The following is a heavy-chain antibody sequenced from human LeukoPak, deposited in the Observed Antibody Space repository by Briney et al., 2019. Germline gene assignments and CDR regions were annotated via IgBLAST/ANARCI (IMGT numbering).Heavy chain of an antibody. D-gene: IGHD3-22*01. V-gene: IGHV4-4*02. CDR2: IYHSGSI. CDR3: AISDSSGYYYDAFDI. CDR1: GGSISSSNW. J-gene: IGHJ3*02. Sequence: SGTLSLTCAVSGGSISSSNWWSWVRQPPGKGLEWIGEIYHSGSINYNPSLKSRVTISVDKSKNQFSLKLSSVTAADTAVYYCAISDSSGYYYDAFDIWGQGTMVTVS.